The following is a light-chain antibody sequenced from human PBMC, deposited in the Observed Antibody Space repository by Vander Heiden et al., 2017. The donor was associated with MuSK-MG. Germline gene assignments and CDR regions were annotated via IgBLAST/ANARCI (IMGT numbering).Light chain of an antibody. CDR2: AAS. J-gene: IGKJ1*01. CDR1: QSFGNN. CDR3: QLVDGSQWT. V-gene: IGKV3-20*01. Sequence: EVVLTQSPGTLSLSPGETAALSCRASQSFGNNFAWYQQKRCQAPRLLIYAASSRATGIPDRFSGSGYGTDFTLTISRLEPEDFAVYYCQLVDGSQWTFGQGTTVEIK.